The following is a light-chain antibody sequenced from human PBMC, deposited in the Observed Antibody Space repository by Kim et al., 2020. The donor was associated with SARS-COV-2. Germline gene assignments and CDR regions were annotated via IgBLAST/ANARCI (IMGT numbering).Light chain of an antibody. CDR1: SSNFGAGYD. CDR3: QSYDSSLSAFV. CDR2: GNS. Sequence: QAVVTQPPSVSGAPGQRVTISCTGSSSNFGAGYDVHWYKQLPGTAPKLLIYGNSNRPSGVPDRFSGSKSGTSASLAITGLQAEDEADYYCQSYDSSLSAFVFGTGTKVTVL. J-gene: IGLJ1*01. V-gene: IGLV1-40*01.